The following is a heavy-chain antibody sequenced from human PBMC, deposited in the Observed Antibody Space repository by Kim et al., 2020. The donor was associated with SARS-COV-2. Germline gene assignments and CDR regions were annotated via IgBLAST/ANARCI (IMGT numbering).Heavy chain of an antibody. Sequence: GGSLRLSCEASGFTFSSYWMNWVRQGPGKGLVWVSRIKSDGSDTHYADSVKGRFTISRDNAKNTLHLQLNSLGVEDTAIYYCARGSFQQGFDPWGQVTLVTFTS. D-gene: IGHD6-13*01. CDR3: ARGSFQQGFDP. J-gene: IGHJ5*02. CDR2: IKSDGSDT. CDR1: GFTFSSYW. V-gene: IGHV3-74*01.